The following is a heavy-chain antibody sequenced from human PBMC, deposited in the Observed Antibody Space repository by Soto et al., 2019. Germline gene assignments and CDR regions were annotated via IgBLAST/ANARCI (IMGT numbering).Heavy chain of an antibody. CDR3: AGGSGCYLAKFAY. V-gene: IGHV4-4*02. Sequence: QVQLQESGPGLVKPSGTLSLTCAVSGGSISSSNWWSWVRQPPGKGLEWIGEIYHSGSTNYNPSLKSRVTIQVDRSRNPSARRRGCVTAENTAGYYCAGGSGCYLAKFAYWGQGPLVTAPS. CDR1: GGSISSSNW. CDR2: IYHSGST. D-gene: IGHD3-10*01. J-gene: IGHJ4*02.